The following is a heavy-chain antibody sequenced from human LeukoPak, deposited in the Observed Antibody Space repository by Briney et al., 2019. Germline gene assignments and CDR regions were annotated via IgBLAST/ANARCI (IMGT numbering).Heavy chain of an antibody. J-gene: IGHJ4*02. D-gene: IGHD3-22*01. CDR1: GASMTTDY. CDR2: IYTSGST. Sequence: SETLSLTCTVSGASMTTDYWSWIRQTPGKGLEWIGRIYTSGSTNYNPSLKSRVTISVDTSKNQFSLKLSSVTAADTAVYYCARHASSGTTYYYDSSGFHWGQGTLVTVSS. CDR3: ARHASSGTTYYYDSSGFH. V-gene: IGHV4-4*07.